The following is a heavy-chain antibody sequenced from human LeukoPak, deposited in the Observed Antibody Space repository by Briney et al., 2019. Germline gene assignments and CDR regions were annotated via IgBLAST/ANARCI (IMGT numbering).Heavy chain of an antibody. J-gene: IGHJ6*04. Sequence: GGSLRLSCAASGFTFSSYTMIWVRQAPGKGLEWVSAISGSGETTSYADSVKGRFTISRDTSKNTLYLQMNSPRAEDTAVYYCAKGHSSTWYGTDVWGKGTTVTVFS. CDR2: ISGSGETT. CDR3: AKGHSSTWYGTDV. V-gene: IGHV3-23*01. D-gene: IGHD6-13*01. CDR1: GFTFSSYT.